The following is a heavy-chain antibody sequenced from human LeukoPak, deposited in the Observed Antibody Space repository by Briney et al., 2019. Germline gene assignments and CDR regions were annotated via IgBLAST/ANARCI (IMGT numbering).Heavy chain of an antibody. Sequence: SQTLSLTCAVSGGSISSGGYSWSWIRQPPGKGLEWIGYIYHSGSTYYNPSLKSRVTISVDRSKNQFSLKLSSVTAADTAVYYCARGALETYYYDGSGSPFDYWGQGALVTVSS. CDR3: ARGALETYYYDGSGSPFDY. D-gene: IGHD3-22*01. V-gene: IGHV4-30-2*01. CDR1: GGSISSGGYS. J-gene: IGHJ4*02. CDR2: IYHSGST.